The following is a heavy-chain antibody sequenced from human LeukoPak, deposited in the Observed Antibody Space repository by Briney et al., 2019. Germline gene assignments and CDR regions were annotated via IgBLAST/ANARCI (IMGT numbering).Heavy chain of an antibody. D-gene: IGHD3-9*01. J-gene: IGHJ4*02. CDR2: VSDSGGNT. Sequence: GGSLRLSCAASGFTFSIYAMSWVRQAPGKGLEWVSVVSDSGGNTNHADSVNGRFTISRDNSKNTLYLQMNSLRAEDTAVYYCAKRRLGIYDTYFDYWGQGTLVTVSS. CDR1: GFTFSIYA. V-gene: IGHV3-23*01. CDR3: AKRRLGIYDTYFDY.